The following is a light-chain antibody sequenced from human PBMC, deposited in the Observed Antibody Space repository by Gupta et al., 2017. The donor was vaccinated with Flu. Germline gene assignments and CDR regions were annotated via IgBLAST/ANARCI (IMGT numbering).Light chain of an antibody. CDR1: QSISSY. CDR2: AAS. V-gene: IGKV1-39*01. CDR3: QQSDSTPHT. Sequence: PSSLSASVGDRVTITCRASQSISSYLNWYHQKPGKAPKLLIYAASSLQSCVPSRFSGSGAGTDFTLTISSLQPEDFATYYCQQSDSTPHTFGQGTKLEIK. J-gene: IGKJ2*01.